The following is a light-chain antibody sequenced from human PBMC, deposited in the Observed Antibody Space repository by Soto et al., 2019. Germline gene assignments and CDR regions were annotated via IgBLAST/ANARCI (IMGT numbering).Light chain of an antibody. CDR2: AKS. J-gene: IGKJ4*01. CDR3: QQGHTFPPS. Sequence: DIQMTQSPSSVSASVGDRVTITCRASQDITSTLACYRQQPGKAPELLNYAKSRLQGRVPSRFSGSGSGTDYTLSISSLQPEDFATYYCQQGHTFPPSFGGGTKVEIQ. CDR1: QDITST. V-gene: IGKV1-12*01.